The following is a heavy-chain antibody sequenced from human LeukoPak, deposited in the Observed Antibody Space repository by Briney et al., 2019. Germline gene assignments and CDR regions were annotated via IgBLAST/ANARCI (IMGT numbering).Heavy chain of an antibody. V-gene: IGHV1-2*02. CDR3: ARDCRRAAAGICY. D-gene: IGHD6-13*01. J-gene: IGHJ4*02. CDR1: GYTFTGYY. CDR2: INPNSGGT. Sequence: ASVKVSCKASGYTFTGYYMHWVRQAPGQGLEWMGWINPNSGGTNYAQKFQGGVTMTRDTSISTAYMELSRLRSDDTAVYYCARDCRRAAAGICYWGQGTLVTVSS.